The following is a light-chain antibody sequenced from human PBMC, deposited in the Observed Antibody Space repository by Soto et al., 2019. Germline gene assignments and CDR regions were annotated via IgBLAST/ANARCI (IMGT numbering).Light chain of an antibody. Sequence: EIVLSQSPGTLSLSAGERATLSCRASQSVSSGYLAWYQQKPGQAPRLLIYGVSSRATGIPDRFSGSGSGTDFTLTISRLEPEDFAVYYCQQYGSSPHFGQGTRLEIK. CDR3: QQYGSSPH. CDR2: GVS. V-gene: IGKV3-20*01. CDR1: QSVSSGY. J-gene: IGKJ5*01.